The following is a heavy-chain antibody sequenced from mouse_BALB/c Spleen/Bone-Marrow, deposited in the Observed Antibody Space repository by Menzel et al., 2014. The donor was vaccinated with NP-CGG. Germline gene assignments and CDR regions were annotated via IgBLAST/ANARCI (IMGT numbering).Heavy chain of an antibody. CDR1: GDSITSGF. Sequence: EVKLVESGPSVVKPSQTLSLPCSATGDSITSGFWNWIRKFPGNKLEYMGYISYSGTTYYNPSLKSRISFTRDTSKNQYYLQLIPVTTEDTATYFCARWDFGNHYAMDYWGQGTSVTVSS. J-gene: IGHJ4*01. CDR2: ISYSGTT. CDR3: ARWDFGNHYAMDY. D-gene: IGHD2-1*01. V-gene: IGHV3-8*02.